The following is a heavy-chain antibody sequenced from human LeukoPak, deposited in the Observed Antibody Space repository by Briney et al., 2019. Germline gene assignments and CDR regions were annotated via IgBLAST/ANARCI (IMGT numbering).Heavy chain of an antibody. CDR2: IYHSGST. J-gene: IGHJ4*02. CDR1: GGSISSYY. Sequence: NSSETLSLTCTVSGGSISSYYWGWIRQPPGKGLEWIGSIYHSGSTYYNPSLKSRVTISVDTSKNQFSLKLSSVTAADTAVYYCARVTTGVVRGKAYFDYWGQGTLVTVSS. V-gene: IGHV4-38-2*02. D-gene: IGHD3-3*01. CDR3: ARVTTGVVRGKAYFDY.